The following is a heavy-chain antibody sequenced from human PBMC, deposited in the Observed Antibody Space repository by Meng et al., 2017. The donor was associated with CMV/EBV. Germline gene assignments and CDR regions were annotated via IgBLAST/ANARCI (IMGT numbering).Heavy chain of an antibody. Sequence: QVPLQPWGAGLLTPSETLSLTCAVYGGSFSGYYWSWIRQPPGKGLEWIGEINHSGSTNYNPSLKSRVTISVDTSKNQFSLKLSSVTAADTAVYYCASSLTYPDYWGQGTLVTVSS. J-gene: IGHJ4*02. CDR3: ASSLTYPDY. CDR1: GGSFSGYY. V-gene: IGHV4-34*01. D-gene: IGHD2-15*01. CDR2: INHSGST.